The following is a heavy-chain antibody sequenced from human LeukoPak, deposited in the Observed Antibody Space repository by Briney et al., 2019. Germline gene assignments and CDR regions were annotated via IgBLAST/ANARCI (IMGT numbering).Heavy chain of an antibody. Sequence: GESLKISCKGSRXSFTSYWIGWVRQMPGKGLEWMGIIYPGDSATRYSPSFQGQVTISADKSISTAYLQWSSLKASDTAMYYCARQGRAAAGDLDYWGQGTLVTVSS. D-gene: IGHD6-13*01. CDR1: RXSFTSYW. V-gene: IGHV5-51*01. CDR2: IYPGDSAT. J-gene: IGHJ4*02. CDR3: ARQGRAAAGDLDY.